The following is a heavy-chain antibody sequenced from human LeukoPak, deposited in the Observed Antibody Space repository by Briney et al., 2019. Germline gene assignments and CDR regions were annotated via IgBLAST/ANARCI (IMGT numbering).Heavy chain of an antibody. J-gene: IGHJ4*02. D-gene: IGHD3-22*01. CDR2: ISTNGGGT. V-gene: IGHV3-64*01. CDR3: ARGNDSSGYYYFFDY. CDR1: GFTFSRYA. Sequence: GGSLRLSCAASGFTFSRYAMHWVRQAPGKGLEYVSAISTNGGGTYYASSVKGRFTISRDNSKNTLYLQMVNLRPEDMAVYYCARGNDSSGYYYFFDYWGQGTLVTVSS.